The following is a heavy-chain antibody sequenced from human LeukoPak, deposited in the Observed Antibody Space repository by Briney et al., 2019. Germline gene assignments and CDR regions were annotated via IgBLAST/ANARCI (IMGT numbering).Heavy chain of an antibody. CDR3: ARDYNDAFDI. CDR1: GFTFSDYY. Sequence: GGSLRLSCAASGFTFSDYYMSWIRQAPGKGLEWVSHISSSSYTNYADSVKGRFTISRDNAKNSLYLQMNSLRAEDTAVYYCARDYNDAFDIWGQGTMVTVSS. V-gene: IGHV3-11*06. D-gene: IGHD3-10*01. J-gene: IGHJ3*02. CDR2: ISSSSYT.